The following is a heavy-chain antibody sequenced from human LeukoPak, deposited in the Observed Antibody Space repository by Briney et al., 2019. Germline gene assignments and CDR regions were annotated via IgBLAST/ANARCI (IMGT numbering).Heavy chain of an antibody. J-gene: IGHJ6*03. CDR3: ARESQLQLGLDYYYYMDV. D-gene: IGHD2-2*01. CDR2: INPSGGST. Sequence: ASVKVSCKASGYTFTSYYMHWVRQAPGQGPEWMGIINPSGGSTSYAQKFQGRVTMTRDMSTSTVYMEQSSLRSEDTAVYYCARESQLQLGLDYYYYMDVWGKGTTVTVSS. V-gene: IGHV1-46*01. CDR1: GYTFTSYY.